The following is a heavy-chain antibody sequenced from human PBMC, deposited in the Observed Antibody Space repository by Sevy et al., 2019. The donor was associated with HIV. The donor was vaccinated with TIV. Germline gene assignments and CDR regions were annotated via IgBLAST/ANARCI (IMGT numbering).Heavy chain of an antibody. J-gene: IGHJ4*02. V-gene: IGHV3-33*01. D-gene: IGHD4-17*01. CDR1: GFNFSIYG. Sequence: GGSLRLSCAASGFNFSIYGMHWVRQAPGKGLEWVALIWYDGSNKYYADSVKGRFTISRDNSKNTLSLQMNSLRAEDTAVYYCVRGRDYENFDYWGQGTLVTVSS. CDR3: VRGRDYENFDY. CDR2: IWYDGSNK.